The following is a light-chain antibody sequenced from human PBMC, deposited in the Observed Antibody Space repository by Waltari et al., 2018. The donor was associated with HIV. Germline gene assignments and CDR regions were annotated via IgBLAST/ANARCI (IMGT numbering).Light chain of an antibody. CDR3: AAWDNSLNAYV. CDR2: RNN. Sequence: QSVLTQPPSASGTPGQRVTISCSGNSSNIGSNYVYWYQQLPGTTPRLLIFRNNQSPSGVPDRFSGSKSGTSASLAISGLRSEDEADYYCAAWDNSLNAYVFGTGTKVTVL. J-gene: IGLJ1*01. V-gene: IGLV1-47*01. CDR1: SSNIGSNY.